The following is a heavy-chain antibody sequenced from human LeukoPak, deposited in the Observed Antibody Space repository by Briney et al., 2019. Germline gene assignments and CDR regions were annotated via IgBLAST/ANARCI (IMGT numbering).Heavy chain of an antibody. CDR1: GLSSSSYE. D-gene: IGHD5-12*01. CDR2: ISSTGSAI. Sequence: GGSLRLSCAASGLSSSSYEMNWVRQAPGKGLEWISYISSTGSAIFYADSVKGRFTICRDNAKNSLYLQMNSLRAEDTAFYYCATKGGLADWGQGTLVTVSS. CDR3: ATKGGLAD. V-gene: IGHV3-48*03. J-gene: IGHJ4*02.